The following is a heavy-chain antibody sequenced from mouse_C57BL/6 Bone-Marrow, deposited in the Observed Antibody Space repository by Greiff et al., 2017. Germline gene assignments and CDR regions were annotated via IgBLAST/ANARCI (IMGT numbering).Heavy chain of an antibody. Sequence: QVQLKQSGPELVKPGASVKISCKASGYAFSSAWMNWVKQRPGKGLEWIGRIYPGDGDTNYNGKFKGKATLTADKSSSTASMQLSSLTSEDSAVYFCARGPGRDYWGQGTTLTVSS. CDR3: ARGPGRDY. CDR1: GYAFSSAW. J-gene: IGHJ2*01. V-gene: IGHV1-82*01. CDR2: IYPGDGDT.